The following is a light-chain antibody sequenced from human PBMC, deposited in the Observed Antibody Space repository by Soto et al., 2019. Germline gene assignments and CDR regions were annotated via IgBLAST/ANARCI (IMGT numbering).Light chain of an antibody. Sequence: QSVLTQPPSASGTPGQSVIISCSGSSSNIGNNLVYWYQQVPGMAPKLLIYANSQRPSGAPDRFSGSKSGTSASLAISGLRSEDEADYYCVAWDDSLRCAIFGGGTQLTVL. CDR2: ANS. CDR3: VAWDDSLRCAI. CDR1: SSNIGNNL. J-gene: IGLJ7*01. V-gene: IGLV1-47*01.